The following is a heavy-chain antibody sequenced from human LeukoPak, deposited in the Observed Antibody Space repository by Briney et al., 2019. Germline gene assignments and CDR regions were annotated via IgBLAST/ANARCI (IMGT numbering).Heavy chain of an antibody. J-gene: IGHJ6*04. V-gene: IGHV3-7*01. CDR1: GFTFSNYW. D-gene: IGHD3-10*02. CDR2: IKQDGSEK. CDR3: AELGITMIGGV. Sequence: GGSLRLSCAASGFTFSNYWMSWVRQAPGKGLEWVANIKQDGSEKNSVDSLKGRFTISRDNAKNSLYLQMNSLRAEDTAVYYCAELGITMIGGVWGKGTTVTISS.